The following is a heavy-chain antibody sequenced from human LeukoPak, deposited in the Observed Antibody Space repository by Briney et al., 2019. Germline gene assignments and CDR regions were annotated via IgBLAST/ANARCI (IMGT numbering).Heavy chain of an antibody. D-gene: IGHD4-17*01. CDR1: GFTFSTSW. Sequence: GGSLRLSCAAFGFTFSTSWMNWVRQAPGKGLEWVANIKEDGSEEYYVDSVKGRFTISRDNARKSLYLQMNSLRAEDTAVYYCARGSAGDFDYWGQGTLVTVSS. J-gene: IGHJ4*02. CDR3: ARGSAGDFDY. CDR2: IKEDGSEE. V-gene: IGHV3-7*01.